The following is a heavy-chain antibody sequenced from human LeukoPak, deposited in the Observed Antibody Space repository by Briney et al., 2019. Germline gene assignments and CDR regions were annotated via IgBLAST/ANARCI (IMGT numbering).Heavy chain of an antibody. J-gene: IGHJ4*02. Sequence: GGCLRLSRAASGLTFTDFAMNGVRQAPGKGVEWVSSIGGAGAATTYAESVQRRYNASTNNTKKSVYLQMTSLRPEDTAVYYSTRALFDYWGRGTLVTVSS. CDR3: TRALFDY. CDR2: IGGAGAAT. V-gene: IGHV3-23*01. CDR1: GLTFTDFA.